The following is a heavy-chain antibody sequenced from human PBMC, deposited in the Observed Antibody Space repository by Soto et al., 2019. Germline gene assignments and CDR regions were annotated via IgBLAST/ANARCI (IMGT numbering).Heavy chain of an antibody. D-gene: IGHD6-19*01. CDR2: ISWNSGSI. Sequence: EVQLVESGGGLVQPGRSLRLSCAASGFTFDDYAMHWVWQAPGKGLEWVSGISWNSGSIGYADSVKGRFTISRDNAKNSLYLQMNSLRAEDTALYYCAKGFGWWDAFDIWGQGTMVTVSS. CDR3: AKGFGWWDAFDI. J-gene: IGHJ3*02. CDR1: GFTFDDYA. V-gene: IGHV3-9*01.